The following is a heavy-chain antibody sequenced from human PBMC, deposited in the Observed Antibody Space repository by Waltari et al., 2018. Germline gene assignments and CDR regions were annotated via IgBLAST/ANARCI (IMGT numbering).Heavy chain of an antibody. D-gene: IGHD6-13*01. Sequence: QVQLQESGPGLVKPSQTLSLTCTVSGCSISRGGYYWSWIRQHPGKGLEWIGYIYYSGSTYYNPSLKSRVTISVDTSKNQFSLKLSSVTAADTAVYYCARETAAEDAFDIWGQGTMVTVSS. CDR2: IYYSGST. CDR1: GCSISRGGYY. CDR3: ARETAAEDAFDI. V-gene: IGHV4-31*03. J-gene: IGHJ3*02.